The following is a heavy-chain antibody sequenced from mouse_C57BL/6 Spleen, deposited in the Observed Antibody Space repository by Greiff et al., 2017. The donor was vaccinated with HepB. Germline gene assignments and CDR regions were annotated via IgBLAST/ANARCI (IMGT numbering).Heavy chain of an antibody. CDR3: ARFDLYYDYSWFAY. CDR2: IYPGSGST. V-gene: IGHV1-55*01. CDR1: GYTFTSYW. J-gene: IGHJ3*01. Sequence: QVQLQQPGAELVKPGASVKMSCKASGYTFTSYWITWVKQRPGQGLEWIGDIYPGSGSTNYNEKFKSKATLTVDTSSSTAYMQLSSLTSEDSAVYYCARFDLYYDYSWFAYWGQGTLVTVSA. D-gene: IGHD2-4*01.